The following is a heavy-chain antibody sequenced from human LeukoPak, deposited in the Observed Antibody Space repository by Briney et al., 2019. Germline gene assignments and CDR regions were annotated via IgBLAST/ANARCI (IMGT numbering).Heavy chain of an antibody. CDR3: ATESSYSGYDRTDY. CDR1: GYTLTELS. CDR2: FDPEDGET. Sequence: RASVKVSCKVSGYTLTELSMHWVRQAPGKGLEWMGGFDPEDGETIYAQKFQGRVTMTEDTSTDTAYTELSSLRSEDTAVYYCATESSYSGYDRTDYWGQGTLVTVSS. D-gene: IGHD5-12*01. V-gene: IGHV1-24*01. J-gene: IGHJ4*02.